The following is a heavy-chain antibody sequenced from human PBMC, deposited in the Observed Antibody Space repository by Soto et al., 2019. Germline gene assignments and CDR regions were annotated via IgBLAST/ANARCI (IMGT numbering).Heavy chain of an antibody. CDR3: AKSGYYYDILTGFGGYYGMDV. J-gene: IGHJ6*02. Sequence: LRLSCAASGFTFSSYAMSWVRQAPGKGLEWVSAISGSGGSTYYADSVKGRFTISRDNSKNTLYLQMNSLRAEDTAVYYCAKSGYYYDILTGFGGYYGMDVWGQGTTVTVS. D-gene: IGHD3-9*01. CDR1: GFTFSSYA. CDR2: ISGSGGST. V-gene: IGHV3-23*01.